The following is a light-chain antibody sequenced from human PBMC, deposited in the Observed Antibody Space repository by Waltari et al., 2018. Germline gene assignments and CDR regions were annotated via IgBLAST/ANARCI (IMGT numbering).Light chain of an antibody. V-gene: IGKV4-1*01. J-gene: IGKJ2*01. CDR1: HSIFYSSNNKSY. CDR3: QQYYSSLQT. CDR2: WAS. Sequence: DIVMTQSPDSLAVSLGERATTNCKSSHSIFYSSNNKSYLAWYQHKPGQPPRLLIYWASTRESGVPDRFSGSGSGTDFSLTISSLQAEDVAVYYCQQYYSSLQTFGQGTNLQIK.